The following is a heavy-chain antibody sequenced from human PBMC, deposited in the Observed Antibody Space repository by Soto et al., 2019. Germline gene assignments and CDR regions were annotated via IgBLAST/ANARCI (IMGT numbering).Heavy chain of an antibody. V-gene: IGHV3-30-3*01. D-gene: IGHD1-1*01. CDR2: ISYDGDNK. J-gene: IGHJ6*02. CDR3: ARGTTTSAFSAMDV. CDR1: GFTFSYHA. Sequence: QVQLVESGGGVVQPGRSLRLSCAASGFTFSYHALNWVRQAPGKGLEWVAVISYDGDNKYIAESVKGRFTISRDNSKNTVSLQMNSLRTEHTAMYFCARGTTTSAFSAMDVWGQGTTVTVSS.